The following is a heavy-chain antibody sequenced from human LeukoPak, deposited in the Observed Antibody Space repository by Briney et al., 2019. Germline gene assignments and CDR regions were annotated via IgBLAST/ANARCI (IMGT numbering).Heavy chain of an antibody. CDR1: GYSISSGYY. V-gene: IGHV4-38-2*01. CDR3: ARRLGAFGAFDI. D-gene: IGHD1-26*01. J-gene: IGHJ3*02. Sequence: KASETLSLTCAVSGYSISSGYYWGWIRNPPGKGLEWIGSIYHSGSTYYNPSLKSRVTISVDTSKNQFSLKRSSVTAADTAVYYCARRLGAFGAFDIWGQGTMVTVSS. CDR2: IYHSGST.